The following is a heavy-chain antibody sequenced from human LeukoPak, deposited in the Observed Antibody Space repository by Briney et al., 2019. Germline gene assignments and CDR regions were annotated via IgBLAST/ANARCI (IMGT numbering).Heavy chain of an antibody. CDR2: IYHSGST. CDR1: GYSISSGYY. V-gene: IGHV4-38-2*02. J-gene: IGHJ6*03. CDR3: ASKDSSSSIYYYYYYMDV. Sequence: PSETLSLTCTVSGYSISSGYYWGWIRQPPGKGLEWIGSIYHSGSTYYNPSLKSRVTISVDTSKNQFSLKLSSVTAADTAVYYCASKDSSSSIYYYYYYMDVWGKGTTVTVSS. D-gene: IGHD6-6*01.